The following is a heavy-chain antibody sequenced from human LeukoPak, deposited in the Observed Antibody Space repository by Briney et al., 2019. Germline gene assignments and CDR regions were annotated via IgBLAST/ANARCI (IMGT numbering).Heavy chain of an antibody. CDR2: IYTDGST. CDR1: GGSTSNSF. CDR3: ARAPSGCGGTCAFDY. J-gene: IGHJ4*02. V-gene: IGHV4-4*07. D-gene: IGHD2-15*01. Sequence: SETLSLTCTVSGGSTSNSFWSWIRQPAGKGLEWIGRIYTDGSTNSNPSLRSRPTMSLDTSKNQFSLKLTSVTAADTAVYFCARAPSGCGGTCAFDYWGQGTLVTVSS.